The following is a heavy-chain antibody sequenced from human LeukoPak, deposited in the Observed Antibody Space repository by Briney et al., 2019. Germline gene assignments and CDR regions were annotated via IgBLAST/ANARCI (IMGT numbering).Heavy chain of an antibody. V-gene: IGHV3-23*01. CDR1: GLTFNSYS. J-gene: IGHJ4*02. CDR2: ITAGGATT. Sequence: GGSLRLSCAASGLTFNSYSMHWVRQAPGKGLDWVSSITAGGATTYYADSVKGRFSISRDNSKNTLYLQMNSLRVEDTAVYYCANAQVFGTPHFEYWGQGTLVTVSS. CDR3: ANAQVFGTPHFEY. D-gene: IGHD3-3*01.